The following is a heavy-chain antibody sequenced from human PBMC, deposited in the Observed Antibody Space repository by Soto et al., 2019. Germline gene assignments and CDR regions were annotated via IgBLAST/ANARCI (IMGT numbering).Heavy chain of an antibody. J-gene: IGHJ4*02. CDR2: IYYSGST. CDR1: GGSISSGGYY. V-gene: IGHV4-31*03. CDR3: AREVGGSGNRKKYYFDY. D-gene: IGHD3-10*01. Sequence: PSETLSLTCTVSGGSISSGGYYWSWIRQHPGKGLEWIGYIYYSGSTYYNPSLKSRVTISVDTSKNQFPLKLSSVTAADTAVYYCAREVGGSGNRKKYYFDYWGQGTLVTVSS.